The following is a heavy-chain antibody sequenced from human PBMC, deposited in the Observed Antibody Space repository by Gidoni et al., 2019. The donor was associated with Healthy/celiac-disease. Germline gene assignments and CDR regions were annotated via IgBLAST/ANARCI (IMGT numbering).Heavy chain of an antibody. V-gene: IGHV4-31*03. Sequence: GPGLVKPSQTLSLTCTVSGGSISSGGYYWSWIRQHPGKGLEWIGYIYYSGSTYYNPSLKSRVTISVDTSKNQFSLKLSSVTAADTAVYYCARDHTSGDYRNWYFDLWGRGTLVTVSS. CDR3: ARDHTSGDYRNWYFDL. CDR1: GGSISSGGYY. D-gene: IGHD4-17*01. CDR2: IYYSGST. J-gene: IGHJ2*01.